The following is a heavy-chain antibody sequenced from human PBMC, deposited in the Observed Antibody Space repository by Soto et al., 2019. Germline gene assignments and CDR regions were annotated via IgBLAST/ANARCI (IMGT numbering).Heavy chain of an antibody. V-gene: IGHV3-30*03. J-gene: IGHJ4*02. CDR2: ISYEGSHT. CDR3: ATELHCGGGSCSWSEGFDY. Sequence: QVQLVESGGGVVQPGRSLRLSCAASGFIFSSYGMHWVRQAPGKGLEWVAVISYEGSHTYYADSVKGRFTITRDNSKNTLYLQMNSPRPEDTAVYYCATELHCGGGSCSWSEGFDYWGQGTLLTVSS. D-gene: IGHD2-15*01. CDR1: GFIFSSYG.